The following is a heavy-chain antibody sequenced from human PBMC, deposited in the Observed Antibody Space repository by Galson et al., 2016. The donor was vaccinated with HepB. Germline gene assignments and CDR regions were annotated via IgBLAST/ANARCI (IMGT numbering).Heavy chain of an antibody. CDR3: ARGGKWQLGSLYFDS. CDR2: ISSSSSYI. D-gene: IGHD3-16*01. Sequence: SLRLSCAASGFTFSSYSMNWVRQAPGKGLEWVSSISSSSSYIYYADSLKGRFTISRDNAKNSLYLQMNSLRAEDTAVYYCARGGKWQLGSLYFDSWGQGTLVTVSS. CDR1: GFTFSSYS. V-gene: IGHV3-21*01. J-gene: IGHJ4*02.